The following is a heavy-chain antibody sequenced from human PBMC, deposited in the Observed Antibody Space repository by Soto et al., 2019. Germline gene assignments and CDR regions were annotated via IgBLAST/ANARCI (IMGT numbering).Heavy chain of an antibody. Sequence: QVQLQESGPGLVKPSQTLSLTCTVSGGSISSGGYYWSWIRQHPGKGLEWIGYIYYRGSTYYNPSLKRRVTISVDTSKNQFSLKLSSVTAADTAVYYCARESCSGGSCPGAFDIWGQGTMVTVSS. J-gene: IGHJ3*02. CDR1: GGSISSGGYY. D-gene: IGHD2-15*01. CDR2: IYYRGST. V-gene: IGHV4-31*03. CDR3: ARESCSGGSCPGAFDI.